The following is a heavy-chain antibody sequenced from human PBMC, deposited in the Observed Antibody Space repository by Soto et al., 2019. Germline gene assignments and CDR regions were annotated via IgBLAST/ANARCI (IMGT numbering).Heavy chain of an antibody. CDR2: ISSSSSTI. CDR3: ASRGLYYDILTGYLPSMDV. D-gene: IGHD3-9*01. V-gene: IGHV3-48*01. J-gene: IGHJ6*03. CDR1: GFTFSSYS. Sequence: GGSLRLSCAASGFTFSSYSMNWVRQAPGKGLEWVSYISSSSSTIYYADSVKGRFTISRDNAKNSLYLQMNSLRAEDTAVYYCASRGLYYDILTGYLPSMDVWGKGTTVTVPS.